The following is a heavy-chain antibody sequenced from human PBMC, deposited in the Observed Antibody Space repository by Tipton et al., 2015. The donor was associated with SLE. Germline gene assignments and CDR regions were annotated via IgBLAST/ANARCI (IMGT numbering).Heavy chain of an antibody. D-gene: IGHD4-17*01. CDR2: IYTTGGT. J-gene: IGHJ4*02. V-gene: IGHV4-61*02. CDR3: ARDLGGDFDY. Sequence: TLSLTCTVSGASISSGTYYWSWIRQPAGKGLEWIGRIYTTGGTNYNPSLKSRVTISVDTSKNQFSLKLSSVTAADTAVYYCARDLGGDFDYWGQGTLVTVSS. CDR1: GASISSGTYY.